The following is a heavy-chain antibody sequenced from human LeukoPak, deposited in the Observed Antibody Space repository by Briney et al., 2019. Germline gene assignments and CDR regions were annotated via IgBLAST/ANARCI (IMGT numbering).Heavy chain of an antibody. V-gene: IGHV1-69*06. Sequence: SAKVSCKASGDTFSSYAISWVRQTPGQGLEWMGRIIPIFGTANYAQKLQGRVTITADKSTRTAYMELRSRSSEDTAVYYCARGYCSGGSCHDHYYYYYMDVWGKGTTVAVSS. J-gene: IGHJ6*03. CDR2: IIPIFGTA. CDR3: ARGYCSGGSCHDHYYYYYMDV. CDR1: GDTFSSYA. D-gene: IGHD2-15*01.